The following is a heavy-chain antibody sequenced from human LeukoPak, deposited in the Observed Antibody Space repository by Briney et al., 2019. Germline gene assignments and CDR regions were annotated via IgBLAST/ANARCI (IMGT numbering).Heavy chain of an antibody. J-gene: IGHJ4*02. CDR2: IYYTGST. V-gene: IGHV4-59*11. D-gene: IGHD1-26*01. CDR1: GGSIGTHY. CDR3: ARDYSGSYFDY. Sequence: SETLSLTCTVSGGSIGTHYWSWIRQPPGRGLEWIGYIYYTGSTKYNPSLKNRVSISVDTSKNQFSLKVSSVTAADTAVYYCARDYSGSYFDYWGQGTLVT.